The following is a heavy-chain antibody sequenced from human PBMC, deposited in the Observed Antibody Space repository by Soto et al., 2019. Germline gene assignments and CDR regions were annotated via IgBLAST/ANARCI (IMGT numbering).Heavy chain of an antibody. Sequence: SVKVSCEASGGTFSSYAISWGRQAPVQGLEWMGGIIPIFGTANYAQKFQGRVTITADESTSTAYMELSSLRSEDTAVYYCANSNYDFWSGSTPLYYYYGMDVWGQGTTVTVSS. CDR3: ANSNYDFWSGSTPLYYYYGMDV. V-gene: IGHV1-69*01. D-gene: IGHD3-3*01. J-gene: IGHJ6*02. CDR2: IIPIFGTA. CDR1: GGTFSSYA.